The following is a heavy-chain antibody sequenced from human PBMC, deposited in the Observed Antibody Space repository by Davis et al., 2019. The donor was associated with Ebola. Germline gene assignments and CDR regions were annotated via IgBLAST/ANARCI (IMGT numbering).Heavy chain of an antibody. CDR3: ARDPIAARHAYGMDV. D-gene: IGHD6-6*01. V-gene: IGHV3-53*01. J-gene: IGHJ6*02. CDR2: IYSGGST. Sequence: GGSLRLSCAASGFTVSSNYMSWVRQAPGKGLEWVSVIYSGGSTYYADSVKGRFTISRDKSKNTLYLQMNSLRAEDTAVYYCARDPIAARHAYGMDVWGQGTTVTVSS. CDR1: GFTVSSNY.